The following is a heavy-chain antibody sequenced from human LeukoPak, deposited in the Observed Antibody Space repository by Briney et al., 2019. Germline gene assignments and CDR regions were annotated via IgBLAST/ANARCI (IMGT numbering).Heavy chain of an antibody. V-gene: IGHV4-30-4*08. CDR3: ARFDAGTTFLDY. CDR1: GGSISSGDYY. D-gene: IGHD1-1*01. Sequence: SETLSLTCTVSGGSISSGDYYWSWIRQPPGKGLEWIGYIYYSGSTYYNPSLKSRVTISVDTSKNQFSLKLSFVTAADTAVYYCARFDAGTTFLDYWGQGTLVTASS. J-gene: IGHJ4*02. CDR2: IYYSGST.